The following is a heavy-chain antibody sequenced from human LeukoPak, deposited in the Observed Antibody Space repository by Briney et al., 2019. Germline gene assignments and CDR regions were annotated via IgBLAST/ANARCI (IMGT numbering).Heavy chain of an antibody. CDR2: IYTSGST. J-gene: IGHJ4*02. CDR3: AREEQWLVPGL. Sequence: PSETLSLTCTVSGYSISSGYYWGWIRQPPGKGLEWIGRIYTSGSTNYNPSLKSRVTISVDTSKNQFSLKLSSVTAADTAVYYCAREEQWLVPGLWGQGTLVTVSS. D-gene: IGHD6-19*01. V-gene: IGHV4-38-2*02. CDR1: GYSISSGYY.